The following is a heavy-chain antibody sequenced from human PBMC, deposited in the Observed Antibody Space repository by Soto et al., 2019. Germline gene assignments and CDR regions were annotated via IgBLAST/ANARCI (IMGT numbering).Heavy chain of an antibody. D-gene: IGHD2-15*01. J-gene: IGHJ5*02. CDR3: TKQGLPHHNWFDP. V-gene: IGHV3-30*18. Sequence: QVQLVESGGGVVQPGRSLRLSCAASGFTISTYGIHWVRQAPGKGLEWVAVISSDGSNKYYVDSVKGRFTISRDDSKNTVYLHMNSLRREDTAVYYCTKQGLPHHNWFDPWGQGTLVTVSS. CDR2: ISSDGSNK. CDR1: GFTISTYG.